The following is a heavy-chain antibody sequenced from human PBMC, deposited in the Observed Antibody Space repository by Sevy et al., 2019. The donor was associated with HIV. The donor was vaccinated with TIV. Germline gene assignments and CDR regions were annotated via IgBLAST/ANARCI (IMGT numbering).Heavy chain of an antibody. CDR1: GYSFTSYW. CDR2: IYPGDSDT. Sequence: GESLKISCKGSGYSFTSYWIGWVRQMPGKGLEWMGIIYPGDSDTRYSPSFQGQVTMSADKSISTAYLQWSSLKASDTAMYYCARQVDTAMVTAPNYYYYMDVWGKGTTVTVSS. V-gene: IGHV5-51*01. J-gene: IGHJ6*03. D-gene: IGHD5-18*01. CDR3: ARQVDTAMVTAPNYYYYMDV.